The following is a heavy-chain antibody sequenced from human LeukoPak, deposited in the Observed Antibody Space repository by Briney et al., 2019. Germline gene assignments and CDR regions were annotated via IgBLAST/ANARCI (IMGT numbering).Heavy chain of an antibody. Sequence: GASVKVSCKASGCTFTSYYMHWVRQAPGQGLEWMGIINPSGGSTSYPQKFQGRVTMTRDASTSTVYRELSSLRSEDTAVYYCARDGIVATMNFDYWGQGTLVTVSS. CDR1: GCTFTSYY. V-gene: IGHV1-46*01. J-gene: IGHJ4*02. CDR2: INPSGGST. CDR3: ARDGIVATMNFDY. D-gene: IGHD5-12*01.